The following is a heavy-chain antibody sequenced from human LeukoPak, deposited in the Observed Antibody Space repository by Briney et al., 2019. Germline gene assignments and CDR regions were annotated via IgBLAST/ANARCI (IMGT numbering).Heavy chain of an antibody. CDR2: FDPEDGET. CDR3: ASFSPTTVTFDY. CDR1: GYTLTELS. D-gene: IGHD1-1*01. Sequence: ASVKVSCKVSGYTLTELSMHWVRQAPGKGLEWMGGFDPEDGETIYAQKFQGRVTMTKDTSTDTAYMELSSLRADDTAVYHCASFSPTTVTFDYWGQGTLVTVSS. J-gene: IGHJ4*02. V-gene: IGHV1-24*01.